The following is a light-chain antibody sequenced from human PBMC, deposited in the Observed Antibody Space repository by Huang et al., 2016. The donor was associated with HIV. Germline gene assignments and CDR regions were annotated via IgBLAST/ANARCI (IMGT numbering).Light chain of an antibody. CDR2: AAS. J-gene: IGKJ4*01. CDR3: QQSYSSLLS. V-gene: IGKV1-39*01. Sequence: DIQMTQSPSSLSASVGDRVIMTCRASQTITTYLNWYQQRPAKAPKLLIYAASSLHSGVPSRFSGSGSGTDFTLTISSLQPEDFATYYCQQSYSSLLSFGGGTKVAIK. CDR1: QTITTY.